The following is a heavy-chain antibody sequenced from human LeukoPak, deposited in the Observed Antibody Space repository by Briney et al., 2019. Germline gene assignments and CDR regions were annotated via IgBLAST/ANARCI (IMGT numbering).Heavy chain of an antibody. Sequence: ASVKVSCKASGGTFSSYAISWVRQAPGQGLEWMGGIIPIFGTANYAQKFQGRVTITADESTSTAYMELSSLRSVDTAVYYCARDRYGSGSYYYFQHWGQGTLVTVSS. CDR1: GGTFSSYA. CDR3: ARDRYGSGSYYYFQH. V-gene: IGHV1-69*13. J-gene: IGHJ1*01. D-gene: IGHD3-10*01. CDR2: IIPIFGTA.